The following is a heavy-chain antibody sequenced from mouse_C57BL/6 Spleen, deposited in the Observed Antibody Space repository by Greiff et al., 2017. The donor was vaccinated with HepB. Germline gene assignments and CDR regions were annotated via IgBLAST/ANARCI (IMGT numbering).Heavy chain of an antibody. J-gene: IGHJ4*01. CDR3: ARHEGSYYDYDRAYAMDY. CDR2: FYPGSGSI. CDR1: GYTFTEYT. D-gene: IGHD2-4*01. Sequence: QVQLKQSGAELVKPGASVKLSCKASGYTFTEYTIHWVKQRSGQGLEWIGWFYPGSGSIKYNEKFKDKATLTADKSSSTVYMERSRLTSEDSAVYFCARHEGSYYDYDRAYAMDYWGQGTSVTVSS. V-gene: IGHV1-62-2*01.